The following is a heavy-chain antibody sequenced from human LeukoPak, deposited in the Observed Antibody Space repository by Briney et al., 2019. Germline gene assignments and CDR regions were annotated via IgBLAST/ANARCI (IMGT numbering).Heavy chain of an antibody. J-gene: IGHJ6*02. Sequence: GGSLRLSCAASGFTFSSYAMHWVCQAPGKGLEWVAVISYDGSNKYYADSVKGRFTISRDNSKNTLYLQMNSLRAEDTAVYYCARLRVQLWLDESFDYYGMDVWGQGTTVTVSS. V-gene: IGHV3-30-3*01. CDR3: ARLRVQLWLDESFDYYGMDV. CDR1: GFTFSSYA. D-gene: IGHD5-18*01. CDR2: ISYDGSNK.